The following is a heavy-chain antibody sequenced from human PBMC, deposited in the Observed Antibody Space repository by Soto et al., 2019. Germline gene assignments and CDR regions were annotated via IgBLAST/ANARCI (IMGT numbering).Heavy chain of an antibody. CDR3: ARDQGYSGYASYFDY. Sequence: SETLSLTCTVSGGSISSGGFYWSWIRQHPGKGLECIGYIYDSGSTYYNPSLKGRVSISVDTSRNQFSLKLTSVTAADTAVYYCARDQGYSGYASYFDYWGQGALVTVSS. J-gene: IGHJ4*02. V-gene: IGHV4-31*03. D-gene: IGHD5-12*01. CDR2: IYDSGST. CDR1: GGSISSGGFY.